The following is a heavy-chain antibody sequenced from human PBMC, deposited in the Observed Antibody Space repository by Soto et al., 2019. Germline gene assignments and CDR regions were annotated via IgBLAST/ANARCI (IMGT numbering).Heavy chain of an antibody. CDR3: AREFAYYGSSDSYLDY. CDR1: GDSVSGNSAA. V-gene: IGHV6-1*01. Sequence: SHTLSLTCAISGDSVSGNSAAWNRIRQSPSRGLEWLGRTYYRSRWYNDYAVSVKSRLTVTPDTSKNQFSLHLNSVSPEDTAVYYCAREFAYYGSSDSYLDYWGQGALVTVSS. J-gene: IGHJ4*03. D-gene: IGHD3-16*01. CDR2: TYYRSRWYN.